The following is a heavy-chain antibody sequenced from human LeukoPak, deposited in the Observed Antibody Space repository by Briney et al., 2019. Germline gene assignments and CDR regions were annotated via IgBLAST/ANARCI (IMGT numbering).Heavy chain of an antibody. D-gene: IGHD5-12*01. CDR3: ARIYSGYEYYFDY. Sequence: GGSLRLSCAASGFTLSRYSMNWVRQAPGKGLEWVSGINWNGGSTGYADSVKGRFTISRDNSKNTLYLQMNSLRAEDTAVYYCARIYSGYEYYFDYWGQGTLVTVSS. CDR2: INWNGGST. J-gene: IGHJ4*02. V-gene: IGHV3-20*04. CDR1: GFTLSRYS.